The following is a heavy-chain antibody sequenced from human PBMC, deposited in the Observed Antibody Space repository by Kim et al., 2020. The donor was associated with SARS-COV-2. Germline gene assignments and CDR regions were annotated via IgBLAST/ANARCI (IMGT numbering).Heavy chain of an antibody. J-gene: IGHJ4*02. CDR1: GYTLTELS. CDR3: ATDAVGATGFDY. Sequence: ASVKVSCKVSGYTLTELSMHWVRQAPGKGLEWMGGFDPEDGETIYAQKFQGRVTMTEDTSTDTAYMELSSLRSEDTAVYYCATDAVGATGFDYWGQGTLVTVSS. D-gene: IGHD1-26*01. CDR2: FDPEDGET. V-gene: IGHV1-24*01.